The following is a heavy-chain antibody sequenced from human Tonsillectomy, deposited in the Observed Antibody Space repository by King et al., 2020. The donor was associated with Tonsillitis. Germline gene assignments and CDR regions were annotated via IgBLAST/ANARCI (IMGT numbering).Heavy chain of an antibody. J-gene: IGHJ4*02. D-gene: IGHD2-15*01. CDR1: GGSISSGSYS. CDR3: AREYCSGGSCYQPDY. CDR2: ISYSGST. V-gene: IGHV4-30-4*07. Sequence: VQLQESGPGLVKPSQTLSLTCAVSGGSISSGSYSWSWIRQPPGKGLEWIGYISYSGSTYYNPSLKSRVTISVDTSKNQFSLKLSSVTAADTAVYYCAREYCSGGSCYQPDYWGQGTLVTVSS.